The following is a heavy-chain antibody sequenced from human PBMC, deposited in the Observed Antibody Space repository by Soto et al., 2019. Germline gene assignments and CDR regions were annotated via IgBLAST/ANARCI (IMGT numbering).Heavy chain of an antibody. CDR3: ARDRTRGPIVVVTASRYYYYGMDV. CDR2: IIPIFGTA. V-gene: IGHV1-69*13. D-gene: IGHD2-21*02. J-gene: IGHJ6*02. Sequence: RASVKVSCKASGGTFSSYAISWVRQAPGQGLEWMGGIIPIFGTANYAQKFQGRVTITADESTSTAYMELSSLRSEDTAVYYCARDRTRGPIVVVTASRYYYYGMDVWGQGTTVTVSS. CDR1: GGTFSSYA.